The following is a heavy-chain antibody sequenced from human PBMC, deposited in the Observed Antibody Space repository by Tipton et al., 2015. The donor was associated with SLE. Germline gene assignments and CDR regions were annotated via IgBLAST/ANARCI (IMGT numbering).Heavy chain of an antibody. CDR1: GFTFSSYG. D-gene: IGHD1-14*01. V-gene: IGHV3-30*02. CDR2: IRYDGSNK. Sequence: GSLRLSCAASGFTFSSYGVHWVRQAPGKGLEWVAFIRYDGSNKYYADSVKGRFTISRDNSKNTLYLQMNSLRAEDTAVYYCAKGNPLPPDYWGQGTLVTVSS. J-gene: IGHJ4*02. CDR3: AKGNPLPPDY.